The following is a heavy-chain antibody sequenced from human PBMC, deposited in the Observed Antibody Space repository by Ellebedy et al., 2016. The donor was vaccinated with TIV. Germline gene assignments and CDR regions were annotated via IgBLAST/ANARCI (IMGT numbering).Heavy chain of an antibody. J-gene: IGHJ6*02. CDR2: IITKANSYAT. D-gene: IGHD2-15*01. Sequence: GESLKISCAASGFSFSGSAMHWVRQASGEGMEWACRIITKANSYATAYAASVKGRFTISRDDSKNTAYLQMSSLKTEDTAVYYCSRNSGYYYYGMDVWGQGTTVTVSS. V-gene: IGHV3-73*01. CDR3: SRNSGYYYYGMDV. CDR1: GFSFSGSA.